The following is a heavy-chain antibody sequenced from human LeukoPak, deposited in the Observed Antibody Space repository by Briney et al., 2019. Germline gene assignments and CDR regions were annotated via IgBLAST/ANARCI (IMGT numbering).Heavy chain of an antibody. CDR1: GGSFSGYY. CDR3: ARIGGSYFWAFDI. CDR2: INHSGNT. V-gene: IGHV4-34*01. Sequence: PSETLSLTCAVYGGSFSGYYWSWIRQPPGKGLEWIGEINHSGNTNYNPSLKSRVTISVDTSKNQFSLKLSSVTAADTAVYYCARIGGSYFWAFDIWGQGTMVTVSS. D-gene: IGHD1-26*01. J-gene: IGHJ3*02.